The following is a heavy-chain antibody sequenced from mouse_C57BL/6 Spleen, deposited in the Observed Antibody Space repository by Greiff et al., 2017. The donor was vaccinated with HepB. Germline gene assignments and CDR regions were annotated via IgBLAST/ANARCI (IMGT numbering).Heavy chain of an antibody. CDR3: ARGGDRDWYFDV. V-gene: IGHV5-4*01. D-gene: IGHD2-14*01. J-gene: IGHJ1*03. Sequence: EVQGVESGGGLVKPGGSLKLSCAASGFTFSSYAMSWVRQTPEKRLEWVATISDGGSYTYYPDNVKGRFTISRDNAKNNLYLQMSHLKSEDTAMYYCARGGDRDWYFDVWGTGTTVTVSS. CDR2: ISDGGSYT. CDR1: GFTFSSYA.